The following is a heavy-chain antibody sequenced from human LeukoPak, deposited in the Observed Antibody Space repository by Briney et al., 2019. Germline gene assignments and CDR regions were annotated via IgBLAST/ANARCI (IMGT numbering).Heavy chain of an antibody. CDR2: ISFDGRNK. CDR1: GFTFSTYG. J-gene: IGHJ4*02. Sequence: PGGSLRLSCAASGFTFSTYGMHWVRPAPGKGLERVALISFDGRNKYYADSVKGRFTISRDNSKITLYLQMNSLRTEDTAVYYCAKPLDVTTPMDGFDYWGQGTLVTVSS. CDR3: AKPLDVTTPMDGFDY. V-gene: IGHV3-30*18. D-gene: IGHD5-18*01.